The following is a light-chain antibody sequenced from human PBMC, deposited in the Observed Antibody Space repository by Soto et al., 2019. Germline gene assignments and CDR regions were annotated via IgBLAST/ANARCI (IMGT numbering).Light chain of an antibody. CDR1: SSNIGAGYD. V-gene: IGLV1-40*01. CDR2: GNT. CDR3: QSYDSSLSYWV. J-gene: IGLJ3*02. Sequence: QAVVTQPPSVSGAPGQRVTISCTGSSSNIGAGYDVHWYQQLPGTAPKLLVSGNTNRPSGVPDLFSGSKSDTSASLAITGLQAEDEADYYCQSYDSSLSYWVFGGGTKVTVL.